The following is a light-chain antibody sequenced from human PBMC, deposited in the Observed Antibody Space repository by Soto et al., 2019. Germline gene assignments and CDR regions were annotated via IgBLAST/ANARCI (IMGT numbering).Light chain of an antibody. CDR3: CSYAGSSTYV. Sequence: QSALTQPASVSGSPGQSITISCTGTSSDVGYYSLVSWYQQHPGKAPKLMIYEDSKRPSGVSNRFSGSKSGNTASLTISGLQAQDEADYYCCSYAGSSTYVFGTGTKLTVL. J-gene: IGLJ1*01. CDR2: EDS. CDR1: SSDVGYYSL. V-gene: IGLV2-23*01.